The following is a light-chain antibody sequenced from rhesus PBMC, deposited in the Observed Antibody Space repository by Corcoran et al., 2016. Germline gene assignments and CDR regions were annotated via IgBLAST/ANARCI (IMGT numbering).Light chain of an antibody. Sequence: DIQMTQSPSSLSASVGDTVTITCRASQSISSWLDWYQQKPGKAPKLLLDKASTLESGVPSRVSGNGSGTDFTLTIRLLQPEDFGTYYCLQYSSSPLTFGGGTKVEIK. J-gene: IGKJ4*01. V-gene: IGKV1-22*01. CDR2: KAS. CDR1: QSISSW. CDR3: LQYSSSPLT.